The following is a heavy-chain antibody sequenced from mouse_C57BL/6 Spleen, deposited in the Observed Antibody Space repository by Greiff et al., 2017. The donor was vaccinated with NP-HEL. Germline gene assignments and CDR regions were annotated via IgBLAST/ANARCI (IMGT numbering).Heavy chain of an antibody. D-gene: IGHD2-2*01. J-gene: IGHJ4*01. Sequence: VKLQESGPGLVQPSQSLSITCTVSGFSLTSYGVHWVRQSPGKGLEWLGVIWRGGSTDYNAAFMSRLSITKDNSKSQVFFKMNSLQADDTAIYYCAKNSMVTTDYAMDYWGQGTSVTVSS. CDR3: AKNSMVTTDYAMDY. CDR1: GFSLTSYG. V-gene: IGHV2-5*01. CDR2: IWRGGST.